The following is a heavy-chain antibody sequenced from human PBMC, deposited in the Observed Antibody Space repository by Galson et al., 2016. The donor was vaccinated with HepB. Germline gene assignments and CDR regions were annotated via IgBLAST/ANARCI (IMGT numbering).Heavy chain of an antibody. CDR3: TSDGGSHNHLDS. Sequence: SLRLSCAASGFSFRYNWIHWVRQAPGKGLVWVSRIDSDGTSKSYADSVKGRFTISRDNAKNTVYLQMSRLRVEDTSVYYCTSDGGSHNHLDSWGQGTLVTVS. CDR1: GFSFRYNW. CDR2: IDSDGTSK. D-gene: IGHD2-15*01. V-gene: IGHV3-74*01. J-gene: IGHJ4*02.